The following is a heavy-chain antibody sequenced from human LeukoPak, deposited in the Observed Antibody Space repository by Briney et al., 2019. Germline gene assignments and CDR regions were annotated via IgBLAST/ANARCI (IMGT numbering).Heavy chain of an antibody. D-gene: IGHD2-2*03. Sequence: ASVKVSCKASGYTFTSYGISWVRQAPGQGLEWMGWISAYNGNTNYAQKLQGRVTMTTDTSTSTAYMELRSLRSDDTAVYYCATHRGYCSSTSCQNELELDYWGQGTLVTVSS. CDR2: ISAYNGNT. CDR3: ATHRGYCSSTSCQNELELDY. V-gene: IGHV1-18*01. CDR1: GYTFTSYG. J-gene: IGHJ4*02.